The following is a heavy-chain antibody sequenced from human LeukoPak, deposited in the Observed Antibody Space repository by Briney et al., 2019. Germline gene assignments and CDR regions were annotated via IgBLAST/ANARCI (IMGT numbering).Heavy chain of an antibody. Sequence: GGSLRLSCAPSGFTFSRHGMHWVRQAPGKGLEWVAIISNDRSRKYYAHSVEGRFTISRDNSKNTLYLQMDSLRAEDTAVYYCARDRAWNYFDYWGQGTLVTVSS. CDR3: ARDRAWNYFDY. D-gene: IGHD3-3*01. J-gene: IGHJ4*02. CDR2: ISNDRSRK. CDR1: GFTFSRHG. V-gene: IGHV3-30*03.